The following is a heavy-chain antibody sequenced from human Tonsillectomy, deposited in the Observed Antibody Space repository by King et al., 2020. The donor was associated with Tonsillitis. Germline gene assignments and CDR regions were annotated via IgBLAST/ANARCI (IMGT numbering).Heavy chain of an antibody. V-gene: IGHV3-74*01. CDR2: INTDGTTT. Sequence: VQLVESGGGLVQPGGSLRLSCAASGFTFSNYWMHWVRQAPGKGLVWVSIINTDGTTTRYADSVKGRFTISRDNAKNTLNLQMNSLTAEDTAVYYCARALNRSPDDGGQGPLATASS. CDR1: GFTFSNYW. J-gene: IGHJ4*02. CDR3: ARALNRSPDD.